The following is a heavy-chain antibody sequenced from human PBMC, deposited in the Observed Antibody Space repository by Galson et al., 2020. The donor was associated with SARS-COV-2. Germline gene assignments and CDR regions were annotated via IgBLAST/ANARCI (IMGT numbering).Heavy chain of an antibody. Sequence: ASVKVSCKASGYTFTSYGISWVRQAPGQGIEWMGWISAYNGNTNYAQKLQGRVTMTTDTSTSTAYMELRSLRSDDTAVYYCARDLAEVYYDSSGYGYWGQGTLVTVSS. CDR2: ISAYNGNT. J-gene: IGHJ4*02. V-gene: IGHV1-18*01. CDR1: GYTFTSYG. D-gene: IGHD3-22*01. CDR3: ARDLAEVYYDSSGYGY.